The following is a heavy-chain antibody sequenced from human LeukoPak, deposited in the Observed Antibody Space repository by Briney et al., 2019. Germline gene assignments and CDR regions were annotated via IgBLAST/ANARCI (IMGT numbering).Heavy chain of an antibody. D-gene: IGHD2-2*02. CDR3: AKNRVPTSITPDS. CDR1: GFTFSGFG. CDR2: IPYDSSNK. V-gene: IGHV3-30*18. Sequence: GGSLRLSCTASGFTFSGFGMPWLRQAPGKGLEWIAVIPYDSSNKYYTDSVKGRFAISRDNSKNTLYLQLNSLRAEDTAVYYCAKNRVPTSITPDSWGQGTLVIVSS. J-gene: IGHJ5*01.